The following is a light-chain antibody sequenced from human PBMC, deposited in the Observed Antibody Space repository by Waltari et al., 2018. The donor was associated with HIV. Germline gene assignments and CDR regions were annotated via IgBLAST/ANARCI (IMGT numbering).Light chain of an antibody. CDR2: NND. J-gene: IGLJ2*01. Sequence: QSVLTQPPSASGTPGQRVTISCSGSSSNIGRNTVTWYQQLPRTAPKLLIYNNDPRPSGVPDRFSGSKSGTSASLAISGLQSEDEADYYCTAWDDSLKGLVFAGGTKLTVL. CDR1: SSNIGRNT. V-gene: IGLV1-44*01. CDR3: TAWDDSLKGLV.